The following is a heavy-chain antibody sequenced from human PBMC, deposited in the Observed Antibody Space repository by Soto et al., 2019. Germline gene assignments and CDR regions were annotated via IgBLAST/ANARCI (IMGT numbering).Heavy chain of an antibody. V-gene: IGHV4-34*01. CDR3: ARGLLGSSSGLFQAAKSNWFDP. Sequence: QVQLQQWGAGLLKPSETLSLTCAVYGGSFSGYYWSWIRQPPGKGLEWIGEINHSGSTNYNPSLKSRVTISVDTSKNQFSMKLSSVTAADTAVYYCARGLLGSSSGLFQAAKSNWFDPWGQGTLVTVSS. CDR2: INHSGST. D-gene: IGHD6-6*01. J-gene: IGHJ5*02. CDR1: GGSFSGYY.